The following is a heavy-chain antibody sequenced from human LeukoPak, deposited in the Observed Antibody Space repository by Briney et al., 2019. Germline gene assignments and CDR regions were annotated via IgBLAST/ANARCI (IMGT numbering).Heavy chain of an antibody. V-gene: IGHV1-2*02. CDR3: GRDRCGSGSCYTGWFDP. CDR2: INPKNGGT. J-gene: IGHJ5*02. CDR1: GHTFTGYY. D-gene: IGHD2-2*02. Sequence: ASVKVSCKASGHTFTGYYIHCARQAPGQRLEWMGWINPKNGGTKYGQKFQGRVTMTRDTSISTVYMELSRLRFDDTAVYYCGRDRCGSGSCYTGWFDPWGQGTLVTVSS.